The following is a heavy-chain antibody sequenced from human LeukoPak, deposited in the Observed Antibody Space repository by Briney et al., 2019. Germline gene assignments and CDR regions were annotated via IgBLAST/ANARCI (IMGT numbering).Heavy chain of an antibody. CDR2: ISSSSSYI. J-gene: IGHJ4*02. CDR1: GFTFSSYS. CDR3: ARESYYDSSGYYSPNN. D-gene: IGHD3-22*01. Sequence: GGSLRLSCAASGFTFSSYSMNWVRQAPGKGLEWVSSISSSSSYIYYADSVKGRFTISRDNAKNSLYLQMNSLRAEDTAVYYCARESYYDSSGYYSPNNWGQGTLDTVSS. V-gene: IGHV3-21*01.